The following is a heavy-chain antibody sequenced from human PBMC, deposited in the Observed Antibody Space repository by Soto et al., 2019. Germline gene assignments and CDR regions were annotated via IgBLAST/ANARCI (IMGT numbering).Heavy chain of an antibody. CDR3: ARSWYSSSWLPFYFDY. J-gene: IGHJ4*02. CDR1: GGSISSGDYY. CDR2: IYYSGST. V-gene: IGHV4-30-4*01. Sequence: QVQLQESGPGLVKPSQTLSLTCTVSGGSISSGDYYWSWIRQPPGKGLEWIGYIYYSGSTYYNPSLKSRVTISVDTSKNQFSLKLSSVTAADTAVYYCARSWYSSSWLPFYFDYWGQGTLVTVSS. D-gene: IGHD6-13*01.